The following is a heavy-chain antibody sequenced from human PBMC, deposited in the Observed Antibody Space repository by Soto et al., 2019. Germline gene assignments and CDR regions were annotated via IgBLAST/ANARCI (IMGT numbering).Heavy chain of an antibody. CDR3: TTGRENPTVTYFDS. D-gene: IGHD4-17*01. CDR2: IKSKTDGGAA. CDR1: GFTFSNAW. Sequence: LRLSCAASGFTFSNAWMNWVRQAPGKGLEWVGRIKSKTDGGAADYAAPVKGRFTISRDDSKNTLYLQMNSLKTEDTAVYYCTTGRENPTVTYFDSWGQGTLVTVSS. V-gene: IGHV3-15*01. J-gene: IGHJ4*02.